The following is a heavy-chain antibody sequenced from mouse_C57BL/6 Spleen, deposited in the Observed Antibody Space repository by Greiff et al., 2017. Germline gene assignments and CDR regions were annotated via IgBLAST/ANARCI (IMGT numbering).Heavy chain of an antibody. Sequence: DVQLVESEGGLVQPGSSMKLSCTASGFTFSDYYMAWVRQVPEKGLEWVANINYDGSSTYYLDSLKSRFIISRDNAKKILYLQMSSLKSEDTATYYCARDRGTVVATGYFDVWGTGTTVTVSS. J-gene: IGHJ1*03. CDR2: INYDGSST. D-gene: IGHD1-1*01. V-gene: IGHV5-16*01. CDR1: GFTFSDYY. CDR3: ARDRGTVVATGYFDV.